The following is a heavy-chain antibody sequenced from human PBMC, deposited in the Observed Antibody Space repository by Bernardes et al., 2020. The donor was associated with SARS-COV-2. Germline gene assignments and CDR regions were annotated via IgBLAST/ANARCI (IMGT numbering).Heavy chain of an antibody. Sequence: SVKVSCKASGGTFSSYTISWVRQAPGQGLEWMGRIIPILGIANYAQKFQGRVTITADKSTSTAYMELSSLRSEDTAVYYCARDPSQGLPAAIEYYYGMDVWGQGTTVTVSS. V-gene: IGHV1-69*04. J-gene: IGHJ6*02. CDR2: IIPILGIA. CDR3: ARDPSQGLPAAIEYYYGMDV. CDR1: GGTFSSYT. D-gene: IGHD2-2*02.